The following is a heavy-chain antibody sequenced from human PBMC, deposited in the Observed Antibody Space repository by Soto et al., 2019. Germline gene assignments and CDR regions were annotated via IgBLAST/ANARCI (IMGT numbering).Heavy chain of an antibody. D-gene: IGHD6-19*01. V-gene: IGHV3-43*01. CDR2: ISWDGGST. J-gene: IGHJ4*02. Sequence: HPGGSMRLSCAASGFTFADYTMHWVRQAPGKGLEWVSLISWDGGSTYYADSVKGRFTISRDNSKNSLYLQMNSLRTEDAALYYCAKDLGFRVAGPYYFDYWGQGTLVTVSS. CDR1: GFTFADYT. CDR3: AKDLGFRVAGPYYFDY.